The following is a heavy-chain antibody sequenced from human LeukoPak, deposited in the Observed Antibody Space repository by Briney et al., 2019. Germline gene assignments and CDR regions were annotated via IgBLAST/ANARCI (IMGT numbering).Heavy chain of an antibody. CDR1: GFTFSSYS. CDR2: ISSSSSTI. J-gene: IGHJ4*02. D-gene: IGHD3-10*01. Sequence: GGSLRLSCAASGFTFSSYSMNWVRQAPGKGLEWVSYISSSSSTIYYADSVKGRFTISRDNSKNTLYLQMNSLRAEDTAVYYCAKSWFELYYFDYWGQGTLVTVSS. CDR3: AKSWFELYYFDY. V-gene: IGHV3-48*01.